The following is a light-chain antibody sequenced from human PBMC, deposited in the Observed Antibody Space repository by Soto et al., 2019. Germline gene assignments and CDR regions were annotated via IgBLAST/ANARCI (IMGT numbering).Light chain of an antibody. V-gene: IGLV2-11*01. CDR2: DVN. CDR1: SSDVGGYNY. Sequence: QSALTQPRSVSGSPGQSVTISCTGTSSDVGGYNYVSWYQQHPGKAPKLMIYDVNKRPSGVPGRFSGSKSGNTASLTISGLHAEDEADYCCGSYAGSNTWVFGGGTKLTVL. CDR3: GSYAGSNTWV. J-gene: IGLJ3*02.